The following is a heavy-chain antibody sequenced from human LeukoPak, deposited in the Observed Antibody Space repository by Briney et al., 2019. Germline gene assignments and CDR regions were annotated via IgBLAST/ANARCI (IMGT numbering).Heavy chain of an antibody. CDR3: ARGPYYYDSSGYFVRGYGMDV. CDR2: IYYSGST. V-gene: IGHV4-59*01. J-gene: IGHJ6*02. D-gene: IGHD3-22*01. CDR1: GGSISSYY. Sequence: PSETLSLACTVSGGSISSYYWSWIRQPPGKGLEWIGYIYYSGSTNYNPSLKSRVTISVDTSKNQFSLKLSSVTAAGTAVYYCARGPYYYDSSGYFVRGYGMDVWAKGPRSPSP.